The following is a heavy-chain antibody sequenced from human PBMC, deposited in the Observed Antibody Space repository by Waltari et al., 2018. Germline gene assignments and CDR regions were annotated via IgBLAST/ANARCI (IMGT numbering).Heavy chain of an antibody. J-gene: IGHJ4*02. CDR1: GYTFTSYG. CDR2: ISAYNGNT. Sequence: QVQLVQSGAEEKKTGASVKVSCKASGYTFTSYGISWVRPAPGQGLEWMGWISAYNGNTNYAQKLQGRVTMTTDTSTSTAYMELRSLGSDDTAVYYCARGIGIAAAGIEIDYWGQGTLVTVSS. D-gene: IGHD6-13*01. V-gene: IGHV1-18*01. CDR3: ARGIGIAAAGIEIDY.